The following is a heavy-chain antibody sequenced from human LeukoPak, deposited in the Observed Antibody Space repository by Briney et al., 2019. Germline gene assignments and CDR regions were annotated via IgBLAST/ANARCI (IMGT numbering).Heavy chain of an antibody. J-gene: IGHJ4*02. CDR3: ARVRGYDLSGSFDY. Sequence: PSETLSLTCTVSGGSISSGSYYWSWIRQPAGKGLEWIGRIYTSGSTNYNPSLKSRVTISVDTSTNQFSLKLSSVTAADTAVYYCARVRGYDLSGSFDYWGQGTLVTVSS. CDR1: GGSISSGSYY. V-gene: IGHV4-61*02. CDR2: IYTSGST. D-gene: IGHD5-12*01.